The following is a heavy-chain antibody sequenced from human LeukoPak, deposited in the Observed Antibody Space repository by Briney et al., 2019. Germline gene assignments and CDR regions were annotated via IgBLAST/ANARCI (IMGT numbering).Heavy chain of an antibody. CDR2: IIPIFGTA. CDR1: GGTFSSYA. CDR3: AQTLRFLEWPGDY. D-gene: IGHD3-3*01. J-gene: IGHJ4*02. V-gene: IGHV1-69*01. Sequence: SVKVSCKASGGTFSSYAISWVRQAPGQGLEWMGGIIPIFGTANYAQKFQGRVTITADESTSTAYMELRSLRSDDTAVYYCAQTLRFLEWPGDYWGQGTLVTVSS.